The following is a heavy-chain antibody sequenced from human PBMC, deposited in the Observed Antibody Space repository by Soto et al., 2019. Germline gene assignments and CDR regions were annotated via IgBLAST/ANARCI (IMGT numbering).Heavy chain of an antibody. V-gene: IGHV3-48*02. Sequence: EVQLVESGGGLVQPGGSLRLSCAASGFTFSSYSMNWVRQAPGKGLEWVSYISSSSSTIYYADSVKGRFTISRDNAKNSLYLQMNSLRDEDTAVYYCARGQPSIAVVGSDYWGQGTLVTVSS. CDR1: GFTFSSYS. CDR3: ARGQPSIAVVGSDY. D-gene: IGHD6-19*01. CDR2: ISSSSSTI. J-gene: IGHJ4*02.